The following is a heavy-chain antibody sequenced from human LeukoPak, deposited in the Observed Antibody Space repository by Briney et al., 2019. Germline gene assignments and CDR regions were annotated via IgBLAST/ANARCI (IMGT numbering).Heavy chain of an antibody. CDR2: IKQDGSEK. CDR3: ARDRNNDFWSGYYTNYFDY. CDR1: GFTFSSYW. Sequence: GGSLRLSCAASGFTFSSYWMSWVRQAPGKGLEWVATIKQDGSEKFYVDSVKGRFTISRDNAKKSLDLQMNSLRAEDTAVYYCARDRNNDFWSGYYTNYFDYWGQGTLATVSS. V-gene: IGHV3-7*01. J-gene: IGHJ4*02. D-gene: IGHD3-3*01.